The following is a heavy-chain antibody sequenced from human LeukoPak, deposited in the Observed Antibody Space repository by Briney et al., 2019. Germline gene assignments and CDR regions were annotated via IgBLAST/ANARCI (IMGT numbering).Heavy chain of an antibody. Sequence: QPGGSLRLSCAASGFTFSSYWMHWVRQAPGKGLVWVSRINSDGSSTTSADSVKGRFTISRDNAQNMVYLQMNSLRVEDTAVYYCARDLVLGSGSYGQWGQGTLVTVSS. CDR2: INSDGSST. D-gene: IGHD3-10*01. J-gene: IGHJ4*02. CDR3: ARDLVLGSGSYGQ. V-gene: IGHV3-74*01. CDR1: GFTFSSYW.